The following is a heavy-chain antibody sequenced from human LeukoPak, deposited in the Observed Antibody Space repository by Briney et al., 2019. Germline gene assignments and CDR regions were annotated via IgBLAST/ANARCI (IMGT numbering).Heavy chain of an antibody. J-gene: IGHJ4*02. CDR2: IYYSGST. CDR1: GDSINNHY. Sequence: PSETRSLTCTVSGDSINNHYGSWISQSPGKGLEWIGYIYYSGSTNYNPSLNSRVTISVDTSKSQFSLKLNSVTAADTAVYYCARCSRGGDCYYFDYWGQGNLVTVSS. CDR3: ARCSRGGDCYYFDY. V-gene: IGHV4-59*11. D-gene: IGHD2-21*02.